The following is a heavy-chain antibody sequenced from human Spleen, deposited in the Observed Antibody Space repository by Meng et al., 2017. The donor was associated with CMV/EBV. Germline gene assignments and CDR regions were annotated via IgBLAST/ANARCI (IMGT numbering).Heavy chain of an antibody. J-gene: IGHJ4*02. D-gene: IGHD4-11*01. CDR1: GASFTGHY. CDR3: ARLAYSNSPLDY. CDR2: INESGNT. V-gene: IGHV4-34*01. Sequence: SETLSLTCAVYGASFTGHYWSWIRQPPGKGLEWVGEINESGNTDYSPSLKSRVTISIDASKNHFSLKLSSVTAADTAVYYCARLAYSNSPLDYWGQGTLVIVSS.